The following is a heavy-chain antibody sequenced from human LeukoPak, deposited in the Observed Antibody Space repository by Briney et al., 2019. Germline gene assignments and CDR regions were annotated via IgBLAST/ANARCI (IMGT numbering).Heavy chain of an antibody. CDR3: AKGGLDFDY. CDR2: ISYDGSNK. J-gene: IGHJ4*02. Sequence: GGSLRLSCAASGFTFSSYGMHWVRQAPGKGLEWVAVISYDGSNKYYADSVKGRFTISRDNSKNTLYLQMNSLRAEDTAVYYCAKGGLDFDYWGQGTLVTVSS. CDR1: GFTFSSYG. V-gene: IGHV3-30*18.